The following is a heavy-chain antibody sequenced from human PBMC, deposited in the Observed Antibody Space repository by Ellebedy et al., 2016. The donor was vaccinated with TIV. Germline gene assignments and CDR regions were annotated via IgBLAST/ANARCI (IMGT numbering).Heavy chain of an antibody. CDR3: ARDGSEWSRDY. V-gene: IGHV3-21*06. J-gene: IGHJ4*02. CDR1: GFTSSIAA. Sequence: GESLKISXAASGFTSSIAAMTWVRQAPGKGLEWVATIDFSGTGTYYADSVKGRFIISRDNTKNSLFLQMNSLGVEDTAVYYCARDGSEWSRDYWGQGTLVTVSA. D-gene: IGHD3-3*01. CDR2: IDFSGTGT.